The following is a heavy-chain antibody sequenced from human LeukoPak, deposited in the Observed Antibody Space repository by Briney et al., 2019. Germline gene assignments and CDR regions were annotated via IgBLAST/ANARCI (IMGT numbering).Heavy chain of an antibody. D-gene: IGHD3-9*01. V-gene: IGHV4-39*07. CDR1: GGSISTSSYY. CDR3: ARGSRPVYNLLTGKRYFDY. CDR2: MYYRGNT. J-gene: IGHJ4*02. Sequence: PSETLSLTCTVSGGSISTSSYYWGWIRQPPGKGLEWVGHMYYRGNTFYNPSLKSRVTISVDTSKNQFSLKLRSVTAADTAVYYCARGSRPVYNLLTGKRYFDYWGQGTLLTVSS.